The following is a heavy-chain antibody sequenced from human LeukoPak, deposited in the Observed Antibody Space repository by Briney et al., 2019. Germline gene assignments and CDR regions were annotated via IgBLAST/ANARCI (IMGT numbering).Heavy chain of an antibody. V-gene: IGHV3-23*01. J-gene: IGHJ4*02. CDR2: I. Sequence: PGGSLRLSCAASGFTFSSYAMSWVRQAPGKGLEWVSAIKGRFTISRDNSKNTLYLQMNSLRAEDTAVYYCAKDRDYDSSGLLDSLFDYWGQGTLVTVSS. CDR3: AKDRDYDSSGLLDSLFDY. CDR1: GFTFSSYA. D-gene: IGHD3-22*01.